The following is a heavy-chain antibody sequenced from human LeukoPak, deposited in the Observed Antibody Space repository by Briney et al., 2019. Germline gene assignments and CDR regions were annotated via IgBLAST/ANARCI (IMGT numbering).Heavy chain of an antibody. D-gene: IGHD6-19*01. CDR1: GFTFSSYG. J-gene: IGHJ4*02. CDR2: ISYDGSNK. V-gene: IGHV3-30*03. CDR3: AMGSGWYDY. Sequence: PGGSLRLSCAASGFTFSSYGMHWVRQAPGKGLEWVAVISYDGSNKYYADSVKGRFTISRDNSKNTLYLQMNSLRAEDTAVYYCAMGSGWYDYWGQGTLVTVSS.